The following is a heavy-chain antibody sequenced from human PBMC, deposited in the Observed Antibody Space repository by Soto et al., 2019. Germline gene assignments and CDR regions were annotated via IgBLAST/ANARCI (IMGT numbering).Heavy chain of an antibody. V-gene: IGHV5-51*01. CDR2: IYPGDSDT. Sequence: TFLTGSLRKIPGKGLEWMGIIYPGDSDTRYGPSFQGQVTILADQAISTAYLKLSSLKASDTAMYYCARLPARRYTHGSPFDYWSQGTLVSDSS. CDR3: ARLPARRYTHGSPFDY. D-gene: IGHD5-18*01. CDR1: TFL. J-gene: IGHJ4*02.